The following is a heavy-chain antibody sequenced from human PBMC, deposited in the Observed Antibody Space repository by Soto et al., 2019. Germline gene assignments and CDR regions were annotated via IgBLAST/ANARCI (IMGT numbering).Heavy chain of an antibody. CDR2: ISWNSGSI. Sequence: EVQLVESGGGLVQPGRSLRLSCAASGFTFDDYAMHWVRQAPGKGLEWVSGISWNSGSIGYADSVKGRFTISRDNAKNSLYLQMNSRRAEDTALYYWAKEIGAVAVAGTDYWGQGTLVTVSS. D-gene: IGHD6-19*01. V-gene: IGHV3-9*01. CDR1: GFTFDDYA. J-gene: IGHJ4*02. CDR3: AKEIGAVAVAGTDY.